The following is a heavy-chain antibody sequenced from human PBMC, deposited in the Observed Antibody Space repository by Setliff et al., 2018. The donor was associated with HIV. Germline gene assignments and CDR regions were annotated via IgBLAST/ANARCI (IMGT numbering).Heavy chain of an antibody. V-gene: IGHV1-3*01. CDR1: GYSFTSYT. D-gene: IGHD2-2*01. J-gene: IGHJ3*02. CDR3: ARLSSAAMWGGGAFDI. Sequence: ASVKVSCKASGYSFTSYTIHWVRQAPGQRLEWMGWINAGNGNTKYSQKFRGRVTSTRDTSASTAYMELSGLGFEDTAVYHCARLSSAAMWGGGAFDIWGQGTMVTVSS. CDR2: INAGNGNT.